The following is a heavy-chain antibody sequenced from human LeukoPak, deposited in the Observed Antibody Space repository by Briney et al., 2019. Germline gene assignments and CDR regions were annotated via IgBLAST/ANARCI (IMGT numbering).Heavy chain of an antibody. Sequence: ASVKVSCKASGYTFTSYYMHWVRQAPGQGLEWMGIINPSGGSTSYAQKFQGRVTMTRDTSTSTVYMELSSLRSEDTAVYYCARDPRTQNGEYRGPYDYWGQGTLVTVSS. CDR3: ARDPRTQNGEYRGPYDY. V-gene: IGHV1-46*01. D-gene: IGHD1-14*01. CDR2: INPSGGST. CDR1: GYTFTSYY. J-gene: IGHJ4*02.